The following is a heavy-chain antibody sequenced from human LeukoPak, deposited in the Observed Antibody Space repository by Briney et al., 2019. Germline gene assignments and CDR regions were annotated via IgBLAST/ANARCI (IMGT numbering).Heavy chain of an antibody. Sequence: SETLSLTCAVYGGSFSGYYWSWIRQPPGKGLEWIGEINHSGSTNYNPSLKSRVTISVDTSKNQFSLKLSSVTAADTAVYYCARGPYSGSWSHYYYYMDVWGKGTTVTVSS. CDR3: ARGPYSGSWSHYYYYMDV. CDR1: GGSFSGYY. CDR2: INHSGST. V-gene: IGHV4-34*01. J-gene: IGHJ6*03. D-gene: IGHD6-13*01.